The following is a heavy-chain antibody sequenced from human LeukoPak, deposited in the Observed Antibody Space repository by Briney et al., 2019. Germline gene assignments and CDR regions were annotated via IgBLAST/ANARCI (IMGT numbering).Heavy chain of an antibody. J-gene: IGHJ6*02. Sequence: PSQTLSLTCTVSGGSISSGDYYWSWIRQPPGKGLEWIGYIYYSGSTYYNPSLKSRVTISVDTSKNQFSLKLSSVTAADTAVYYCARGATVTYAGISYYYYGMDVWGQGTRSPSP. D-gene: IGHD4-17*01. V-gene: IGHV4-30-4*01. CDR2: IYYSGST. CDR3: ARGATVTYAGISYYYYGMDV. CDR1: GGSISSGDYY.